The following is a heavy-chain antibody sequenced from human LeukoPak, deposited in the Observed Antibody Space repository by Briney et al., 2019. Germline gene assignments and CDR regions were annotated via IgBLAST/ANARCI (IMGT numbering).Heavy chain of an antibody. Sequence: GASVKVSCKASGYTFTSYGISWVRQAPGQGLEWMGWISAYNGNTNYAQKLQGRVTMTTDTSTSTAYMELRSLRSGDTAVYYCARAIVVVPASNWFDPWGQGTLVTVSS. V-gene: IGHV1-18*01. CDR1: GYTFTSYG. D-gene: IGHD2-2*01. CDR3: ARAIVVVPASNWFDP. CDR2: ISAYNGNT. J-gene: IGHJ5*02.